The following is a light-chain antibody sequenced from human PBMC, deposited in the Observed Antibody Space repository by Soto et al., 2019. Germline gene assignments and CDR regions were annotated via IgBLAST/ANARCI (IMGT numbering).Light chain of an antibody. Sequence: EIVLTQSPGTLSLSPGERATLSCRASQSFNNNNLAWYQQKPGQAPRLYIYGASTRATGIPDRFSGSGSGTDFTLTISRLEPEDFAVYYCQQYGSTPLTFGGGTMVEIK. CDR3: QQYGSTPLT. J-gene: IGKJ4*01. CDR2: GAS. CDR1: QSFNNNN. V-gene: IGKV3-20*01.